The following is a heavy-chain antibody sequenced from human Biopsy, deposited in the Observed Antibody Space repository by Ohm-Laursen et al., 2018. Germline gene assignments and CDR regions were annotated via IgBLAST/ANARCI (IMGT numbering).Heavy chain of an antibody. CDR3: ARDPLNGHKHFDY. CDR1: SYTFTDYN. V-gene: IGHV1-2*02. Sequence: GASVKVSCKTSSYTFTDYNIHWMRQAPGQELEWLGYINCKTGATNYAQKFQGTVTMPRDTSISTAYLALGSLRSADTAIYYCARDPLNGHKHFDYWGQGSLVTVSS. D-gene: IGHD2-8*01. CDR2: INCKTGAT. J-gene: IGHJ4*02.